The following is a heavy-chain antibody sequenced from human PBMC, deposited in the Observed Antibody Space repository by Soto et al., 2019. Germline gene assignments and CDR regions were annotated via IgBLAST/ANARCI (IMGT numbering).Heavy chain of an antibody. V-gene: IGHV4-34*01. CDR3: ASHFYSNAWYAPRDY. Sequence: KPSETLSLTCAVNGGSFGGYYWNWLRQPPGKGLEWIGEINLSGTTNYNPSLESRVTISLDTSKNQFSLKLSSVTAADTAMYYCASHFYSNAWYAPRDYWGQGTLVTVSS. CDR1: GGSFGGYY. J-gene: IGHJ4*02. CDR2: INLSGTT. D-gene: IGHD6-19*01.